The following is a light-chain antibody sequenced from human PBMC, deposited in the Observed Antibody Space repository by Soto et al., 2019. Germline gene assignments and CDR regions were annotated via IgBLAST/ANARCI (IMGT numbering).Light chain of an antibody. V-gene: IGLV2-14*01. CDR1: SSDVGGYNY. CDR2: DAS. Sequence: SVLTQPASVSGSPGQSFTISCTGTSSDVGGYNYVSWYQQHPGKAPKLMIYDASNRPSGVSNRFSGSKSGNTASLTISGLQAEDEADYYWSSYTSSSTPFHVVVTGTKVTVL. J-gene: IGLJ1*01. CDR3: SSYTSSSTPFHV.